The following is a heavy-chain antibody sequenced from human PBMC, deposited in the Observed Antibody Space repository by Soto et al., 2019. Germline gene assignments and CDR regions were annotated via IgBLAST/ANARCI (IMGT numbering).Heavy chain of an antibody. Sequence: GGSLRLSCAASVFTFSSYGMHWVRQAPGKGLEWVAVIWYDGSNKYYADSVKGRFTISRDNSKNTLYLQMNSLRAEDTAVYYCARESTTQLYYYYGMDVWGQGTTVTVSS. J-gene: IGHJ6*02. CDR2: IWYDGSNK. CDR1: VFTFSSYG. D-gene: IGHD1-26*01. CDR3: ARESTTQLYYYYGMDV. V-gene: IGHV3-33*01.